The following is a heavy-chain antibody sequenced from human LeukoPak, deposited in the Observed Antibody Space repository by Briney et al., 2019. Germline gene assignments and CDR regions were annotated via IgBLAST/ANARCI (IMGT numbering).Heavy chain of an antibody. Sequence: GASVKVSCKASGGTFSSYAISWVRQAPGQGLEWMGRIIPILGIANYAQKFQGRVTITADKSTSTAYMELSSLRSEDTAVYYCARDATVTTSGYFQHWGQGTLVTVSS. D-gene: IGHD4-17*01. V-gene: IGHV1-69*04. CDR3: ARDATVTTSGYFQH. CDR1: GGTFSSYA. J-gene: IGHJ1*01. CDR2: IIPILGIA.